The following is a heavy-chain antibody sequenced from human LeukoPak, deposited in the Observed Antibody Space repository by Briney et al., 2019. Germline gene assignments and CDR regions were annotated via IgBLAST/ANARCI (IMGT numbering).Heavy chain of an antibody. D-gene: IGHD3-22*01. V-gene: IGHV1-18*01. CDR1: GYTFTSHG. CDR2: INTYIGNT. J-gene: IGHJ4*02. CDR3: ARDIYYDSSGYYPH. Sequence: ASVKVSCKASGYTFTSHGISWVRQAPGQGLEWMGWINTYIGNTNYAQKFQDRVTVTTDTSTSTAYMELRSLRSDDTAVYYCARDIYYDSSGYYPHWGQGTLDTVSS.